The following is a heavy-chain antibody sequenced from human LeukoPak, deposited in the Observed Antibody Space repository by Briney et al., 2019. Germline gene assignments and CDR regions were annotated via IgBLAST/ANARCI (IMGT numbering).Heavy chain of an antibody. CDR3: ASPSVGQQLGLDY. Sequence: ASVKVSCKASGYTFTGYYMHWVRQPPGQGLEWMGWINPNSGGTNYAQKFQGRVTMTRDTSISTAYMELSRLRSDDTAVYYCASPSVGQQLGLDYWGQGTLVTVSS. J-gene: IGHJ4*02. CDR1: GYTFTGYY. D-gene: IGHD6-13*01. V-gene: IGHV1-2*02. CDR2: INPNSGGT.